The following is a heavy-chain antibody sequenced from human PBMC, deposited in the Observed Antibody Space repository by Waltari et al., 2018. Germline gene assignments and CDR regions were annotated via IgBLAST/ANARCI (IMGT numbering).Heavy chain of an antibody. D-gene: IGHD2-15*01. J-gene: IGHJ4*02. CDR1: GDSVTSANW. V-gene: IGHV4-4*02. CDR3: ARDRGRGLYLDV. Sequence: LSCAVSGDSVTSANWWSWVRQSPQRGLEWIGQVLSTGKTNYSPSFASRVTMSLDASNNQFSLKVTSATAADTAVYYCARDRGRGLYLDVWGPGTLVTVSP. CDR2: VLSTGKT.